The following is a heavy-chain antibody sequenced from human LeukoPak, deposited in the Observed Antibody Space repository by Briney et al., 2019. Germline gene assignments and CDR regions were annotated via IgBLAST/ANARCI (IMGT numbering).Heavy chain of an antibody. CDR2: IHYSGST. CDR3: ARDGVAGGFDY. V-gene: IGHV4-59*01. D-gene: IGHD6-19*01. Sequence: SETLSLTCSVSGGSIRSYYWSWIRQPPGKGLEWIGYIHYSGSTNHNASLRSRVTISVDTSKNQFSLKLSSVTAADTAVYYCARDGVAGGFDYWGQGTLVTVSS. CDR1: GGSIRSYY. J-gene: IGHJ4*02.